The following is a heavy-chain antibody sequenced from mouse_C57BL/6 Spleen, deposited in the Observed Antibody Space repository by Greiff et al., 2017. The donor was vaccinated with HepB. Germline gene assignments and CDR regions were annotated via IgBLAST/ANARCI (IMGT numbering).Heavy chain of an antibody. CDR1: GFNIKDDY. D-gene: IGHD2-3*01. Sequence: EVKLMESGAELVRPGASVKLSCTASGFNIKDDYMHWVKQRPEQGLEWIGCIDPENGDTEYASKFQGKATITADTSSNTAYLQLSSLTSEDTAVYYFTRWLLRGGRFDYWGQGTTLTVSS. CDR2: IDPENGDT. V-gene: IGHV14-4*01. CDR3: TRWLLRGGRFDY. J-gene: IGHJ2*01.